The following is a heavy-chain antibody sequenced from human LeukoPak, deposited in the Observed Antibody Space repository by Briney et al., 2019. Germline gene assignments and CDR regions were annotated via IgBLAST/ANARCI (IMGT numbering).Heavy chain of an antibody. J-gene: IGHJ4*02. D-gene: IGHD6-13*01. V-gene: IGHV3-74*01. CDR3: ARIAGTSVSDY. CDR2: INSDGSST. CDR1: GFTFSNYW. Sequence: GGSLRLSCAASGFTFSNYWMNWVRQAPGKGLVWVSRINSDGSSTRYADSVKGRFTISRDNAKNTMYLQMDSLGAEDMAVYYCARIAGTSVSDYWGQGTLVTVSS.